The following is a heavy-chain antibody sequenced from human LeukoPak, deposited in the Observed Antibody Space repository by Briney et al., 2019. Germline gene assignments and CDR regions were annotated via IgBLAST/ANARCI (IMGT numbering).Heavy chain of an antibody. CDR3: ARVTFSPSDAFDI. Sequence: PSETLSLTCTVSGGSISTSSYYWGWIRQPPGKGLEWIGSIYYSGITYYNPSLKSRITISVDTSKNQFSLRLTSVTAADTAVYYCARVTFSPSDAFDIWGQGKMVTVSS. J-gene: IGHJ3*02. CDR1: GGSISTSSYY. CDR2: IYYSGIT. V-gene: IGHV4-39*07.